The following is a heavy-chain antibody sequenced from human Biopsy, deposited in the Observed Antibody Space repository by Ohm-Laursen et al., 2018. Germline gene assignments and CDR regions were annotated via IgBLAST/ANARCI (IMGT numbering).Heavy chain of an antibody. CDR3: ASVVLGPTNDAFDL. V-gene: IGHV4-4*07. D-gene: IGHD3-22*01. J-gene: IGHJ3*01. CDR1: GGDINNYY. Sequence: GTLSLTWTVSGGDINNYYWSWIRQPAGKGLEWIGRIYPGGSTNYNPSLKSRVTMSVDTSKKQLSLRVRSATAADTAMYYCASVVLGPTNDAFDLWGQGTMVVVSS. CDR2: IYPGGST.